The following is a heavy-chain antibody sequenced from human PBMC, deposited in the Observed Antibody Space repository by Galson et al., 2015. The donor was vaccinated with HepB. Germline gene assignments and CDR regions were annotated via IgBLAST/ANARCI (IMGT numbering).Heavy chain of an antibody. CDR1: GFTVSSNY. CDR3: ARDSAIVGATTSY. Sequence: SLRLSCAASGFTVSSNYMSWVRQAPGKGLEWVSVIYSASSTYYADSVKGRFTISRDNSKNTLYLQMNSLRAEDTAVYYCARDSAIVGATTSYWGQGTLVTVSS. CDR2: IYSASST. V-gene: IGHV3-66*02. J-gene: IGHJ4*02. D-gene: IGHD1-26*01.